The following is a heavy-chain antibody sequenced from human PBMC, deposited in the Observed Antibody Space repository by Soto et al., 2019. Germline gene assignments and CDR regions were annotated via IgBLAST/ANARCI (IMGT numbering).Heavy chain of an antibody. CDR1: GGSFSGYY. J-gene: IGHJ4*02. D-gene: IGHD6-13*01. V-gene: IGHV4-34*01. Sequence: QVQLQQWGAGLLKPSETLSLTCAVYGGSFSGYYWSWIRQPPGKGLEWIGEINHSGSTNYNPSLKNRVTRSVDTSKNQFSLKLSSVTAADTAVYYCARGQQLPYFDYWGQGTLVTVSS. CDR2: INHSGST. CDR3: ARGQQLPYFDY.